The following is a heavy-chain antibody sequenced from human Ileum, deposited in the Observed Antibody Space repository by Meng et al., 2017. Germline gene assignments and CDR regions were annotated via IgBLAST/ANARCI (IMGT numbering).Heavy chain of an antibody. Sequence: EVLRVESGGGLVKPGRSLRLSCAASGFSFSTYTMHWVRQAPGKGLEWVSSITSSGRFIFYADSVKGRFTISRDNAKSSLYLQMNSLRDGDTAVYYCANELRYYFEYWGQGALVTVSS. V-gene: IGHV3-21*02. J-gene: IGHJ4*02. D-gene: IGHD4-23*01. CDR1: GFSFSTYT. CDR2: ITSSGRFI. CDR3: ANELRYYFEY.